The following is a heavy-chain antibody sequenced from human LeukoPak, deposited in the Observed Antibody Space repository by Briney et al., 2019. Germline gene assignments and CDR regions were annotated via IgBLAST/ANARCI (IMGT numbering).Heavy chain of an antibody. CDR1: GYTFTGYY. CDR2: INPNSGGT. V-gene: IGHV1-2*02. CDR3: ARDRRSVVVTASGILDY. Sequence: ASVKVSCKASGYTFTGYYMHWVRQAPGQGLEWMGWINPNSGGTNYAQKFQGRVTMTRDTSISTAYMELSRLRSDDTAVYYCARDRRSVVVTASGILDYWGQGTLVTVSS. J-gene: IGHJ4*02. D-gene: IGHD2-21*02.